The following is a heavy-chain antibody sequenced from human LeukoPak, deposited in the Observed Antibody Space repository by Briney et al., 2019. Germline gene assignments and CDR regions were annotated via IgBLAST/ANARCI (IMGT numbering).Heavy chain of an antibody. V-gene: IGHV3-7*03. CDR2: IKQDGSEK. CDR1: GFTFSSYW. CDR3: ARLEYDFWSGHRDYYYYYMDV. J-gene: IGHJ6*03. D-gene: IGHD3-3*01. Sequence: PSGGSLRLSCAASGFTFSSYWMSWVRQAPGKGLEWVANIKQDGSEKYYVDSVKGRFTISRDNAKNSLYLQMNSLRAEDTAVYYCARLEYDFWSGHRDYYYYYMDVWGKGTTVTVSS.